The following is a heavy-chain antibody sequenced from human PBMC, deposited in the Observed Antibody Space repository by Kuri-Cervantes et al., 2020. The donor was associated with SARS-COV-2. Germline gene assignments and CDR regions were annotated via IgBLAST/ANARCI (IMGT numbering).Heavy chain of an antibody. J-gene: IGHJ3*02. D-gene: IGHD2-2*01. V-gene: IGHV3-53*01. CDR1: GFTVSSNY. CDR2: IYSGGST. CDR3: TTDPDIVVVPAAAIRGAAFDI. Sequence: LSLTCAASGFTVSSNYMSWVRQAPGKGLEWVSVIYSGGSTYYADSVKGRFTISRDNSKNTLYLQMNSLRAEDTAVYYCTTDPDIVVVPAAAIRGAAFDIWGQGTMVTVSS.